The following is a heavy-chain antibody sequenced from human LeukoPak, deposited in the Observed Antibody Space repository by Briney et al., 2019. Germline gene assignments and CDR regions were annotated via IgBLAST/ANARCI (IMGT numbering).Heavy chain of an antibody. D-gene: IGHD5-18*01. CDR3: AKVPSGYGLLNYFDY. J-gene: IGHJ4*02. CDR1: GFTFSSYS. V-gene: IGHV3-23*01. Sequence: GGSLRLSCAASGFTFSSYSMNWVRQAPGKGLEWVSAISGSGGSTYYADSVKGRFTISRDNSKNTLYLQMNSLRAEDTAVYYCAKVPSGYGLLNYFDYWGQGTLVTVSS. CDR2: ISGSGGST.